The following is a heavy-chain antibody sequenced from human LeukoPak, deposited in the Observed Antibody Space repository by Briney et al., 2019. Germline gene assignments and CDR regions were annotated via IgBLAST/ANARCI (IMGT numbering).Heavy chain of an antibody. D-gene: IGHD3-22*01. CDR3: ASLVYDSSGYYFDK. J-gene: IGHJ4*02. CDR1: GGSISSYH. CDR2: IQYSGST. V-gene: IGHV4-59*08. Sequence: SETLSLTCTVSGGSISSYHWSWIRQSPGKGLEWMGYIQYSGSTNRNPSLKSRVTISVDTSKNQFSLKLSSVTAADTAVYYCASLVYDSSGYYFDKWGQGTLVTVSS.